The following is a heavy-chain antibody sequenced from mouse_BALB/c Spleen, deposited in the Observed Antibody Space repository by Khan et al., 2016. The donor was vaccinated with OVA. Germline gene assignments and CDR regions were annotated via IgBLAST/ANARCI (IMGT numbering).Heavy chain of an antibody. CDR3: ERSAI. Sequence: EVQLVESGGGIVQPGGSLKRSCEASRFTINSYGMSSVSQTPDKRLELVATIDSNAGSTNYPDSVKGRFIISVDNAKNAPYLQMCSLKSEDTAMYYCERSAIWGQGTTVTVSS. CDR2: IDSNAGST. D-gene: IGHD2-12*01. V-gene: IGHV5-6-3*01. CDR1: RFTINSYG. J-gene: IGHJ2*01.